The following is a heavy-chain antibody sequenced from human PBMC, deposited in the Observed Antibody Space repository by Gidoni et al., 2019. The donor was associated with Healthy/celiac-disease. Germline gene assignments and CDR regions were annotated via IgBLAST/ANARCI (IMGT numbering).Heavy chain of an antibody. CDR2: INHSGST. Sequence: QVQLQQWGAGLLKPSETLSLTCAVYAGSFSGYYWSWIRQPPGKGLEWIGEINHSGSTNYNPSLKSRVTISVDTSKNQFSLKLSSVTAADTAVYYCARGRGYYDSSGYYRFDYWGQGTLVTVSS. D-gene: IGHD3-22*01. V-gene: IGHV4-34*01. CDR1: AGSFSGYY. CDR3: ARGRGYYDSSGYYRFDY. J-gene: IGHJ4*02.